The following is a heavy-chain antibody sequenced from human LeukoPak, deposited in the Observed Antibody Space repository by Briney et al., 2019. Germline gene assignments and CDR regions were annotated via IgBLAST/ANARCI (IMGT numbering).Heavy chain of an antibody. V-gene: IGHV4-38-2*02. CDR2: IYHSGST. Sequence: SETLSLTCTVSGGSISTYYWGWIRQPPGKGLEWIGSIYHSGSTYYNPSLKSRVTISVDTSKNQFSLKLSSVTAADTAVYYCANEGVGDAFDIWGQGTMVTVSS. CDR1: GGSISTYY. J-gene: IGHJ3*02. D-gene: IGHD3-16*01. CDR3: ANEGVGDAFDI.